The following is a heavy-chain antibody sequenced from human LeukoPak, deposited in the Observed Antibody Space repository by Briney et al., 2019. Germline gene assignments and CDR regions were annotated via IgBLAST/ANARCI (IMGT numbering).Heavy chain of an antibody. CDR3: ATVVVVPAATDY. V-gene: IGHV3-21*01. CDR1: GFTFSSYS. Sequence: GGSLRLSCAASGFTFSSYSMNWVRQAPGKGLEWVSSISSSSSYIYYADSVKGRFTISRDNAKNSLYLQMNSLRAEDTAGYYCATVVVVPAATDYWGQGTLVTVSS. CDR2: ISSSSSYI. D-gene: IGHD2-2*01. J-gene: IGHJ4*02.